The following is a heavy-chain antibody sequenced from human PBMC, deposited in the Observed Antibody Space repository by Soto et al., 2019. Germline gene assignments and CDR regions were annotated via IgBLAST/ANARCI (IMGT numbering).Heavy chain of an antibody. CDR3: ARGMYSTGYYYGMDV. D-gene: IGHD4-4*01. CDR2: ISDYSGNT. V-gene: IGHV1-18*01. Sequence: QVQLVQSGAEVKKPGASVKVSCKASGYSFTTYGITWVRQAPGQGLEWMGWISDYSGNTNYAQELQGRVTMTTDTSTSTAYMELRSLRSDDTAVYYCARGMYSTGYYYGMDVWCQGTTVTVSS. CDR1: GYSFTTYG. J-gene: IGHJ6*02.